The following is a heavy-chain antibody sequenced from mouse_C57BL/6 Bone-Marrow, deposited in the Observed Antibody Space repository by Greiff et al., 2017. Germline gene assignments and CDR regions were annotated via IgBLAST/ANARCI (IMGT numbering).Heavy chain of an antibody. V-gene: IGHV1-81*01. D-gene: IGHD3-1*01. J-gene: IGHJ4*01. CDR2: IYPRSGNT. CDR1: GYTFTSYG. CDR3: ARFSGLYAMDY. Sequence: QVQLQQSGAELARPGASVKLSCKASGYTFTSYGISWVKQRTGQGLEWIGEIYPRSGNTYYNEKFKGKATLTADKSSSTAYMELRSLTSEDSAVSFCARFSGLYAMDYWGQGTSVTVSS.